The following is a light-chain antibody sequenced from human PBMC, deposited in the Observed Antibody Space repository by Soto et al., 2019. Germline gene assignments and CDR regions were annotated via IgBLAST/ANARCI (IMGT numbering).Light chain of an antibody. CDR1: SSDVGSYNF. V-gene: IGLV2-23*01. CDR3: CSYAGDSTPYV. Sequence: QSALTQPPSASGSPGQSVTISCTGTSSDVGSYNFVSWYQQHPGKAPKVIIYEGTKRPSGVSNRFSGSKSGNTASLTISGLQAEDEADYYCCSYAGDSTPYVFGTGTKVTVL. J-gene: IGLJ1*01. CDR2: EGT.